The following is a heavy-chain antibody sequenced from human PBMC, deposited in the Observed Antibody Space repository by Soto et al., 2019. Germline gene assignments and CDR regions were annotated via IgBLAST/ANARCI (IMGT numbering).Heavy chain of an antibody. J-gene: IGHJ3*02. CDR1: GGSVSSGSYY. CDR3: ARVRGGVGAFDI. Sequence: QVQLQESGPGLVKPSETLSLTCTVSGGSVSSGSYYWSWIRQPPGKGLEWIGYIYYSGSTNYNPSRKSRVTISVDTSKNQFSLKLSSVTAADTAVYYCARVRGGVGAFDIWGQGTMVTVSS. CDR2: IYYSGST. D-gene: IGHD1-26*01. V-gene: IGHV4-61*01.